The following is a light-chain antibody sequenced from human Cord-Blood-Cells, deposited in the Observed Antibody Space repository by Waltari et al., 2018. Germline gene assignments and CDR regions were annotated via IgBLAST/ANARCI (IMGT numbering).Light chain of an antibody. V-gene: IGKV3-15*01. CDR1: QIVSSN. CDR2: GAS. CDR3: QQYNNWPLT. Sequence: EIVMTQSPATLSVSPGERATLSCRASQIVSSNLAWYQQKPGQAPRLLIYGASTRATGIPARFIGSGSGTEFTLTISSLQSEDFAVYYCQQYNNWPLTFGPGTKVDIK. J-gene: IGKJ3*01.